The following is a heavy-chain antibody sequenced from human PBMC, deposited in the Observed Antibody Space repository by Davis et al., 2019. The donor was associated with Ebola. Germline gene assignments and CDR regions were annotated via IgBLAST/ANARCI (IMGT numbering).Heavy chain of an antibody. CDR2: ISFDGSSK. D-gene: IGHD1-1*01. CDR3: AKSAGTPGWFGP. J-gene: IGHJ5*02. Sequence: GESLKISCAASGFTFSNYGMHWVRQAPGKGLAWVAVISFDGSSKYCADSVKGRFTISRDNSKNTLYMEMNSLRAEDTALYYCAKSAGTPGWFGPWGQGTLVTVSS. V-gene: IGHV3-33*06. CDR1: GFTFSNYG.